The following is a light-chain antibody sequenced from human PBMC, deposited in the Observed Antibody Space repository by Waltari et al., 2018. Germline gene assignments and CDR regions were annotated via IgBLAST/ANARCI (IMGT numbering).Light chain of an antibody. CDR3: QSCGSGIWV. V-gene: IGLV4-69*01. CDR1: SGHSNNA. J-gene: IGLJ3*02. CDR2: LNTDGSH. Sequence: QLVLTQSPSASASLGASVKLTCTLSSGHSNNAVAWHQQQPDKGPRDLMKLNTDGSHIRGEGMRDRFSGSWARAARFRITSSVQFAGEADYCGQSCGSGIWVFVGGTRLTVL.